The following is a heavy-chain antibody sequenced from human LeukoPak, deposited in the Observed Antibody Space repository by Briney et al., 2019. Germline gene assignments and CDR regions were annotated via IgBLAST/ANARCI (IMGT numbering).Heavy chain of an antibody. J-gene: IGHJ4*02. CDR3: ARDRSDAWGPSSSF. Sequence: GGSLRLSCAGSGFTFSDFWMTWVRQTPGKGLEWVANIKEDGTEKNLVDSVQGRFTFSRDNAKNSLYLQMNTLTVEDTAVYFCARDRSDAWGPSSSFWGQGTLVTVSS. D-gene: IGHD6-6*01. CDR1: GFTFSDFW. CDR2: IKEDGTEK. V-gene: IGHV3-7*01.